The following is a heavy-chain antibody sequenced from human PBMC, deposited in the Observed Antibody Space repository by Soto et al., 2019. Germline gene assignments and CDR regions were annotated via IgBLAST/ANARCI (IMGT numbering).Heavy chain of an antibody. V-gene: IGHV3-23*01. CDR3: AKVATDGSGITMIVVVIPTVYFDY. J-gene: IGHJ4*02. Sequence: PGGSLRLSCAASGFTFSSYAMSWVRQAPGKGLEWVSAISGSGGSTYYADSVKGRFTISRDNSKNTLYLQMSSLRAEDTAVYYCAKVATDGSGITMIVVVIPTVYFDYWGQGTLVTVSS. D-gene: IGHD3-22*01. CDR2: ISGSGGST. CDR1: GFTFSSYA.